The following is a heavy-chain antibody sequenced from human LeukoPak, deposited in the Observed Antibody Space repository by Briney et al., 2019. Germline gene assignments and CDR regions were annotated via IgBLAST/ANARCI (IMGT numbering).Heavy chain of an antibody. D-gene: IGHD1-26*01. CDR1: GGSITNYH. CDR3: ARHDSRGGSYDY. J-gene: IGHJ4*02. CDR2: IRSGESA. V-gene: IGHV4-59*08. Sequence: SETLSLTCSVSGGSITNYHWSWIRQPPGKRLEWIGYIRSGESAMYNPSLESRVTMSVDAPMNHFSLRLNSLTAADTAVYYCARHDSRGGSYDYWGQGTLVTVSS.